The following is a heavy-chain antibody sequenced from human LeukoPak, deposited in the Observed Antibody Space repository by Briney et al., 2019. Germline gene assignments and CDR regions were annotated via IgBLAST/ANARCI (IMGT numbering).Heavy chain of an antibody. CDR3: ARDWYYCSGGSCYSSFDY. Sequence: PSETLSLTCTVSGDSMSSFYWSWIRQPPGEGLEWIGYIYSSGSTNYNPSLKSRVTISVDMSKSQFSLKLSSVTAADTAVYYCARDWYYCSGGSCYSSFDYWGQGSLVTVSS. V-gene: IGHV4-59*01. D-gene: IGHD2-15*01. CDR1: GDSMSSFY. CDR2: IYSSGST. J-gene: IGHJ4*02.